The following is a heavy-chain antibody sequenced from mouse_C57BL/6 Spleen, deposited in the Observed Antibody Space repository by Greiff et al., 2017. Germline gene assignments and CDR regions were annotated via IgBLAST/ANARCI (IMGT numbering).Heavy chain of an antibody. J-gene: IGHJ4*01. D-gene: IGHD1-1*01. Sequence: QVQLKESGPGLVAPSQSLSITCTVSGFSLTSYGVHWVRQPPGKGLEWLVVIWSDGSTTYNSALKSRLSISKDNSKSQVFLKMNSLQTDDTAMYYCARHATVVDYYAMDYWGQGTSVTVSS. CDR1: GFSLTSYG. CDR3: ARHATVVDYYAMDY. V-gene: IGHV2-6-1*01. CDR2: IWSDGST.